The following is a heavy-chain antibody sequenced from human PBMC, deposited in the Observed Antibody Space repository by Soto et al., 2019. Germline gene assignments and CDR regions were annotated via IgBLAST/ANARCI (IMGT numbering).Heavy chain of an antibody. D-gene: IGHD6-19*01. J-gene: IGHJ4*02. Sequence: QVQLQESGPGLVKPSETLSLTCTVSGGSISNYYWSWIRQPPGKGLEWIGYIYYSGSTNYNPSLKSRVTISVDTSKNQFSLKLSSVTAADTAVYYCATRLAVTGTPWAEFGHWGQGTPVTVSS. CDR3: ATRLAVTGTPWAEFGH. CDR1: GGSISNYY. CDR2: IYYSGST. V-gene: IGHV4-59*08.